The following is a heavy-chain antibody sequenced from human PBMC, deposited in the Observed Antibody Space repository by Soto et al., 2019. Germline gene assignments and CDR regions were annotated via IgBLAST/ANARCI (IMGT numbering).Heavy chain of an antibody. V-gene: IGHV4-34*01. Sequence: SETLSLTXAVYGGSFSGYYWSWIRQPPGKGLEWIGEINHSGSTNYNPSLKSRVTISVDTSKNQFSLKLSSVTAADTAVYYCARTPPATDTAMVTYYFDYWGQGTLVTVSS. CDR2: INHSGST. D-gene: IGHD5-18*01. CDR1: GGSFSGYY. CDR3: ARTPPATDTAMVTYYFDY. J-gene: IGHJ4*02.